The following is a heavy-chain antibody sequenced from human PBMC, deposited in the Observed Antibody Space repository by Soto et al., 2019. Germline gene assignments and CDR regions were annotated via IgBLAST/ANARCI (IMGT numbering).Heavy chain of an antibody. CDR3: ARDGQYRTDGFDI. CDR2: LSRGGGST. D-gene: IGHD5-12*01. Sequence: EAQLLESGGGSVQPGGSLRLSCAASGFTFSSHGMSWIRQAPGKGLEWISGLSRGGGSTYYVDSVKGRFTISRDNAKNTLDLIMKSLRVEDMALYYCARDGQYRTDGFDIWGQGTMVTVSS. CDR1: GFTFSSHG. J-gene: IGHJ3*02. V-gene: IGHV3-23*01.